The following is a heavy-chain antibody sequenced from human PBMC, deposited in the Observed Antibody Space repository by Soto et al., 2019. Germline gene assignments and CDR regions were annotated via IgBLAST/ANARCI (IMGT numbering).Heavy chain of an antibody. CDR3: AIRASYYDSSGYFDY. J-gene: IGHJ4*02. D-gene: IGHD3-22*01. CDR1: GFTFSSYW. Sequence: EVPLVESGGGLVQPGGSLRLSCAASGFTFSSYWMHWVRQAPGKGLVWVSRINSDGSSTGYADSVKGRFTISRDNAKNTLYLQMNSLRAEDTAVYYCAIRASYYDSSGYFDYWGQGTLVTVSS. CDR2: INSDGSST. V-gene: IGHV3-74*01.